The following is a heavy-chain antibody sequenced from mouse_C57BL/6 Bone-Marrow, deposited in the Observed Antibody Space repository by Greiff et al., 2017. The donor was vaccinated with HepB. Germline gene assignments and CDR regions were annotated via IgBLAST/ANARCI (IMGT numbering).Heavy chain of an antibody. Sequence: VQLQQSGPELVKPGASVKISCKASGYAFSSSWMNWVKQRPGKGLEWIGRIYPGDGDTNYNGKFKGKATLTADKSSSTAYMQLSSLTSEDSAVYFCARYGYPDYWGQGTTLTVSS. CDR1: GYAFSSSW. CDR2: IYPGDGDT. D-gene: IGHD2-14*01. J-gene: IGHJ2*01. V-gene: IGHV1-82*01. CDR3: ARYGYPDY.